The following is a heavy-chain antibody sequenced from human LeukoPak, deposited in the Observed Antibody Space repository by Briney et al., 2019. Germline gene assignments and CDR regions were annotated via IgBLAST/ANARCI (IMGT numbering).Heavy chain of an antibody. CDR2: ISCDGSTK. CDR3: AKWLFSGRYFDY. J-gene: IGHJ4*02. V-gene: IGHV3-30*18. Sequence: GGSLRLSCAASGFTFSSYGMHWVRQAPGKGLEWVAVISCDGSTKYYADSVKGRFTISRDNSKNTLYLQMNSLRAEDTAVYYCAKWLFSGRYFDYWGQGTLVTVSS. D-gene: IGHD3-9*01. CDR1: GFTFSSYG.